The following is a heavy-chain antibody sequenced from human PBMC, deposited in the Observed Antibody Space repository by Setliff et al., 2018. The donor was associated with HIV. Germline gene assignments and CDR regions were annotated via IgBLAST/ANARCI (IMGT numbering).Heavy chain of an antibody. V-gene: IGHV1-46*01. Sequence: ASVKVSCKASGGTFSSYAISWVRQAPGQGLEWMGIINPSSGSTSNKQKFQGRVTISMDTSKNQFSLKLTSVTAADTAVYFCASIDTAQYYFDYWGQGTLVTVSS. CDR1: GGTFSSYA. CDR2: INPSSGST. J-gene: IGHJ4*02. D-gene: IGHD5-18*01. CDR3: ASIDTAQYYFDY.